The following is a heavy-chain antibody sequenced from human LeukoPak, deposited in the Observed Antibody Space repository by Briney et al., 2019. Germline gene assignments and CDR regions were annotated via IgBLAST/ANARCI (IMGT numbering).Heavy chain of an antibody. Sequence: PSETLSLTCAVYGGSFSGYYWSWIRQPPGKGLEWIGEINHSGSTNYNPSLKSQVTISVDTSKNQFSLKLSSVTAADTAVYYCAREGSSRPTNYYYYYMDVWGKGTTVTVSS. CDR3: AREGSSRPTNYYYYYMDV. V-gene: IGHV4-34*01. CDR2: INHSGST. D-gene: IGHD6-6*01. CDR1: GGSFSGYY. J-gene: IGHJ6*03.